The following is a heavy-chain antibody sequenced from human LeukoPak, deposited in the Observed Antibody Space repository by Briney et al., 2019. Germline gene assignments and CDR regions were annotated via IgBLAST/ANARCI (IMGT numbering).Heavy chain of an antibody. D-gene: IGHD3-10*01. CDR1: GGSISSYY. V-gene: IGHV4-59*01. CDR2: IYYSGST. J-gene: IGHJ6*03. CDR3: ARSPFRAGTYYYYYYMDV. Sequence: PSETLSLTCTVSGGSISSYYWSWIRQPPGKGLEWIGYIYYSGSTNYNPSLKSRVTISVDTSKNQFSLKLSSVTAADTAVYYCARSPFRAGTYYYYYYMDVWGKGTTVTVSS.